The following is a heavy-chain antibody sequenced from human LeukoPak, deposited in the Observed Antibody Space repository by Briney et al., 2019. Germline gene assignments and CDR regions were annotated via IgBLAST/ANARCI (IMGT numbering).Heavy chain of an antibody. CDR3: ARSNQADDY. CDR2: INPGGSSI. CDR1: GFTFSSYW. V-gene: IGHV3-74*01. D-gene: IGHD1-14*01. Sequence: GGSMRLSCAASGFTFSSYWMHWVRQVPGKGLVWVARINPGGSSITYADSVKGRFTISRDNAKNTLYLQMDSLRAEDTGVYYCARSNQADDYWGQGTLVTVSS. J-gene: IGHJ4*02.